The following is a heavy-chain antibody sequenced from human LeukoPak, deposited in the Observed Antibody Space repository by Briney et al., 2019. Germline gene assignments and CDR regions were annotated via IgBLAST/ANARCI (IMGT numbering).Heavy chain of an antibody. CDR2: IYYSGST. V-gene: IGHV4-59*06. J-gene: IGHJ5*02. Sequence: PSETLSLTCTFSGGSISSYYWSWIRQPPGKGLEWIGYIYYSGSTYYNPSLKSRVTISVDTSKNQFSLRLSSVTAADTAVYYCARGLYDFWSGYYSPWGQGTLVTVSS. CDR1: GGSISSYY. CDR3: ARGLYDFWSGYYSP. D-gene: IGHD3-3*01.